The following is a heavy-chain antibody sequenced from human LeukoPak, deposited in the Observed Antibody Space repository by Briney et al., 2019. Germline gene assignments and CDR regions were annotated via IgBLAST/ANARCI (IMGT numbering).Heavy chain of an antibody. J-gene: IGHJ4*02. CDR3: ARDPPSVAGTFDS. CDR2: ISYSGGST. V-gene: IGHV3-23*01. CDR1: GFTFSSYG. D-gene: IGHD6-19*01. Sequence: GGSLRLSCAASGFTFSSYGMHWVRQAPGKGLEWVSGISYSGGSTYYADSVKGRFTISRDNSKNTLYLQMNSLRAEDTAVYYCARDPPSVAGTFDSWGQGTLVTAAS.